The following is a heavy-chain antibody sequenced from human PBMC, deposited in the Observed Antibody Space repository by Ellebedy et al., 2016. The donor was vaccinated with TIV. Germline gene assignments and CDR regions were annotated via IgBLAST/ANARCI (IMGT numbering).Heavy chain of an antibody. V-gene: IGHV1-2*04. CDR3: ARGSIFGVVTPFDY. D-gene: IGHD3-3*01. CDR1: GYTFTGYY. J-gene: IGHJ4*02. CDR2: INPNSGGT. Sequence: ASVKVSXXASGYTFTGYYMHWVRQAPGQGLEWMGWINPNSGGTNYAQKFQGWVTMTRDTSISTAYMELSRLRSDDTAVYSCARGSIFGVVTPFDYWGQGTLVTVSS.